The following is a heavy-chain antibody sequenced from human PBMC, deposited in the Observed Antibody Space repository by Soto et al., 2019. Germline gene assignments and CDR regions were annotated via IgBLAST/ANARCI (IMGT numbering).Heavy chain of an antibody. CDR1: GFTFSSYG. CDR3: ARLPAYCGGDCYSFDY. J-gene: IGHJ4*02. Sequence: QVQLAESGGGVVQPGRSLRLSCAASGFTFSSYGMHWVRQAPGKGLEWVAVIWYDGSNKYYADSVKGRFTISRDNSKNTLYLQMNSLRAEDTAVYYCARLPAYCGGDCYSFDYWGQGTLVTVSS. D-gene: IGHD2-21*02. CDR2: IWYDGSNK. V-gene: IGHV3-33*01.